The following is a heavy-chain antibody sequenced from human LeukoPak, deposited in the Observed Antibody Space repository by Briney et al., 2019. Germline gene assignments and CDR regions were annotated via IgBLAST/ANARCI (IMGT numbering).Heavy chain of an antibody. CDR2: IYYSGST. J-gene: IGHJ4*02. V-gene: IGHV4-39*01. CDR3: ARLVEPYSSSSEFSDY. Sequence: SETLSLTCTVSGGSISSSSYYWGWIRQPPGKGLEWIGSIYYSGSTYYNPSLKSRVTISVDTSENQFSLKLSSVTAADTAVYYCARLVEPYSSSSEFSDYWGQGTLVTVSS. D-gene: IGHD6-6*01. CDR1: GGSISSSSYY.